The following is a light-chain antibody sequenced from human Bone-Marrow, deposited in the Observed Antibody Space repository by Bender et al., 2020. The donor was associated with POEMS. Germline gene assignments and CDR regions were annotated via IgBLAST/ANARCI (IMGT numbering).Light chain of an antibody. CDR2: DGD. V-gene: IGLV3-21*02. CDR1: NIGSKT. Sequence: SYVLTQPPSVSAAPGQTATIPCEGDNIGSKTVHWYQRKPGQAPVLVVHDGDDRPSGIPERISGSNSGNTATLTIDKVDAGDEADYYCQVWESGGDRVVFGGGTKLTVL. J-gene: IGLJ2*01. CDR3: QVWESGGDRVV.